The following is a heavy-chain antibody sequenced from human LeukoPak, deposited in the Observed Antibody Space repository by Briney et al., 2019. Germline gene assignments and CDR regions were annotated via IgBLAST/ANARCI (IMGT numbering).Heavy chain of an antibody. CDR2: ISYDGSNK. CDR1: GFTFSSYA. V-gene: IGHV3-30-3*01. Sequence: PGGSLRLSCAASGFTFSSYAMHWVRQAPGKGLEWVAVISYDGSNKYYADSMKGRFTISRDNAKNSLYLQMNSLRTEDTAVYYCARDGRGYSSSWSLFDYWGQGTLVTVSS. D-gene: IGHD6-13*01. J-gene: IGHJ4*02. CDR3: ARDGRGYSSSWSLFDY.